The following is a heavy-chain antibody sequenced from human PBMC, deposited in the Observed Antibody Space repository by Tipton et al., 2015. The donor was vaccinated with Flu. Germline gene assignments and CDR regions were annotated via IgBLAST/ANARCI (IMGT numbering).Heavy chain of an antibody. D-gene: IGHD2-2*01. V-gene: IGHV4-59*11. CDR1: GDSISGHY. Sequence: GLVKPSETLSLTCSVSGDSISGHYWNWIRQPPGKGLEWIGYVSHSDDLSGTTNYSPTLQCRVTISVDTSKKQFSLNLKSVTAADTAVYYCARMGHHCRTSSCYLYYFDSWGQGRLVTVSS. J-gene: IGHJ4*02. CDR3: ARMGHHCRTSSCYLYYFDS. CDR2: VSHSDDLSGTT.